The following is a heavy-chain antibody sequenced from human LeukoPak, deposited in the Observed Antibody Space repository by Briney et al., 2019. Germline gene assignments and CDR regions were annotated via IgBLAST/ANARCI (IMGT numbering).Heavy chain of an antibody. CDR3: AGGRSGWNFDL. Sequence: GGSLRLSCAASEFTVSSNFMSWVRQAPGKGLELVSVIYSGGSTSYADSVKGRFTISRDNSKNTLYLQMSSLRAEDTAVYYCAGGRSGWNFDLWGQGALVTVSS. D-gene: IGHD6-19*01. CDR2: IYSGGST. J-gene: IGHJ4*02. CDR1: EFTVSSNF. V-gene: IGHV3-66*01.